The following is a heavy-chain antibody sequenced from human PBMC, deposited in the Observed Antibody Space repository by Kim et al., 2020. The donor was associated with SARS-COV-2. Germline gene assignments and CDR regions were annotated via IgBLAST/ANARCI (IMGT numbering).Heavy chain of an antibody. CDR3: ARRLTMVRGPSGILDY. V-gene: IGHV4-34*01. CDR2: INHSGST. CDR1: GGSFSGYY. Sequence: SETLSLTCAVYGGSFSGYYWSWIRQPPGNGLEWIGEINHSGSTNYNPSLKSRVTISVDTSKNQFSLKLSSVTAADTAVYYCARRLTMVRGPSGILDYWGQGTLVTVSS. J-gene: IGHJ4*02. D-gene: IGHD3-10*01.